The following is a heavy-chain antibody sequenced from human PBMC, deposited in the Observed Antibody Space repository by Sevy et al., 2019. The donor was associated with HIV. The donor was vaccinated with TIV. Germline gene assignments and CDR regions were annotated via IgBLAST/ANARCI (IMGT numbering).Heavy chain of an antibody. Sequence: SETLSLTCTVSGGSINTYYWSWVRQSPGKGLEWIGYIYYSGNTNYNPSLESRVTFSVDTSKNQFSLMLRSVTAADTAIYYCARHSGRLQRRFDWSLNYWGQGILVTVSS. CDR1: GGSINTYY. CDR3: ARHSGRLQRRFDWSLNY. CDR2: IYYSGNT. D-gene: IGHD3-9*01. J-gene: IGHJ4*02. V-gene: IGHV4-59*08.